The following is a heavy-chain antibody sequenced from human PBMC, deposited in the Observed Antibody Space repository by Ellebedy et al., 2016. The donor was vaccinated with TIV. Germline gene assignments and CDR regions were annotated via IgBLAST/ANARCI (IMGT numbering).Heavy chain of an antibody. D-gene: IGHD1-26*01. CDR3: ARLVGTMSPVLSKHFDH. CDR1: GYTFTRYG. V-gene: IGHV1-18*01. CDR2: ISAYNGHT. J-gene: IGHJ4*02. Sequence: AASVKVSCKASGYTFTRYGFSWVRQAPGQGLEWMGWISAYNGHTNYPQKFQGRVTMTTDTATSTAYMELRSLRSDDTAVYYCARLVGTMSPVLSKHFDHWGQGTLGTVSS.